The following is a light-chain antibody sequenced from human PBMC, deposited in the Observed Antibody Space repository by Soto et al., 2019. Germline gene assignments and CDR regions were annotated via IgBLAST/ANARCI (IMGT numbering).Light chain of an antibody. V-gene: IGLV2-14*01. J-gene: IGLJ1*01. CDR1: SSDVGGYDY. CDR2: EVS. Sequence: QSVLTQPASVSGSPGQSITISCTGTSSDVGGYDYVSWYQLHPGKAPKLMVFEVSNRPSGVSYRFSGSKSGNTASLTISGLQAEDEADYFCSSYSIITAYLLGTGTQLPVL. CDR3: SSYSIITAYL.